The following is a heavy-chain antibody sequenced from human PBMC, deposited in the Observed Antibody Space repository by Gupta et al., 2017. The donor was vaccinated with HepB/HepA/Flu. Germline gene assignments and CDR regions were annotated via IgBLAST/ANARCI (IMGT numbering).Heavy chain of an antibody. J-gene: IGHJ6*03. Sequence: DVKLLESGGGLVQLGGSLRLSCAASGFRFRNYDITWVRQAPGTGLEWVSSISGSGGVTFYADSVKGRFTISRDNSKSMLYLQVNSLRAEDTAVYYCARLAAATGRVYYYYYMDVWGTGTAVTVSS. V-gene: IGHV3-23*01. CDR3: ARLAAATGRVYYYYYMDV. D-gene: IGHD2-15*01. CDR1: GFRFRNYD. CDR2: ISGSGGVT.